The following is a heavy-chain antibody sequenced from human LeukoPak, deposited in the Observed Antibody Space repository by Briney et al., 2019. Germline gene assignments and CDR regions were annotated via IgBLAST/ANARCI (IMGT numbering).Heavy chain of an antibody. CDR2: ISGSGGST. V-gene: IGHV3-23*01. D-gene: IGHD2-2*01. Sequence: GGSLRLSCAASGFTFSSYAMSWVRQAPGKGLEWVSAISGSGGSTYYADSVKGRFTISRDNSKNTLYLQMNSLRAEDTAVYYCAKDIVVVPAAIPDAFDIWGQGTMVTVSS. CDR3: AKDIVVVPAAIPDAFDI. CDR1: GFTFSSYA. J-gene: IGHJ3*02.